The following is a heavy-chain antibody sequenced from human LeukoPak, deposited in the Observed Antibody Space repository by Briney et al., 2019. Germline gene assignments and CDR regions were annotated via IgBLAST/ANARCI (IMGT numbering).Heavy chain of an antibody. Sequence: GESLKISCEGSEYSFTGYWIGWVRQMPVKGLEWMGIIYPGDSDTRYSPSFQGQVTISADKSISTAYLQWSSLKASDTAMYYCARRGIAAHLGGYYYYMDVWGKGTTVTVSS. CDR1: EYSFTGYW. CDR2: IYPGDSDT. V-gene: IGHV5-51*01. D-gene: IGHD6-6*01. CDR3: ARRGIAAHLGGYYYYMDV. J-gene: IGHJ6*03.